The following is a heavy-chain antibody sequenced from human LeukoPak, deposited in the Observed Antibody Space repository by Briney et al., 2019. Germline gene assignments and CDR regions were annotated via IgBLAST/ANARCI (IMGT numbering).Heavy chain of an antibody. Sequence: SETLTLTCTVSGGSISSYYWSWIRQPAGKGLEWIGRIYTSGSTNYNASLKSRVSMSVDTSKNQFSLKLSSVTAADTAVFYCARENSGSYREFDYWGQGTLVTVSS. CDR2: IYTSGST. CDR1: GGSISSYY. CDR3: ARENSGSYREFDY. V-gene: IGHV4-4*07. J-gene: IGHJ4*02. D-gene: IGHD1-26*01.